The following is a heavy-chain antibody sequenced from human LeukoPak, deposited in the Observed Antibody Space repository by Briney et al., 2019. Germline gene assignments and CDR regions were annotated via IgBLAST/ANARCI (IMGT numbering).Heavy chain of an antibody. CDR1: GFTFSSYG. CDR2: ISGSGGST. J-gene: IGHJ4*02. Sequence: GGSLRLSCAASGFTFSSYGMSWVRQAPGKGLEWVSAISGSGGSTYYADSVKGRFTISRDNSKNTLYLQMNSLRAEDTAVYYCARGQVEWELLGTVYFDYWGQGTLVTVSS. V-gene: IGHV3-23*01. CDR3: ARGQVEWELLGTVYFDY. D-gene: IGHD1-26*01.